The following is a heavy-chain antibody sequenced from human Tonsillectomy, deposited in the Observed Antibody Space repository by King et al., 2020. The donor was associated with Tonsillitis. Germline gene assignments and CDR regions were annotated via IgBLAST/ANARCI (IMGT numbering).Heavy chain of an antibody. CDR1: GGSISSSSYY. CDR2: IYYSGST. J-gene: IGHJ4*02. V-gene: IGHV4-39*07. CDR3: ARHSGGATFDY. Sequence: QLQESGPGLVKPSETLSLTCTVSGGSISSSSYYWGWIRQPPGKGLEWIGSIYYSGSTYYNPSLKSRVTISVDTSKNQFSLKLSSVTAADTAVYYCARHSGGATFDYWGQGTLVTVSS. D-gene: IGHD1-26*01.